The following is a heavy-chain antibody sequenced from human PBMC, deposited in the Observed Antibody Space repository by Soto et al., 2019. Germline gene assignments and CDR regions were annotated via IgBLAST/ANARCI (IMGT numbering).Heavy chain of an antibody. J-gene: IGHJ4*02. Sequence: QVQLVESGGGVVQPGRSLRLSCAASGFTFSSYGMHWVRQAPGKGLEWVAVISYDGSNNYYADSVKGRFTISRDNSKNTLYLQMNSLRAEDTAVYYCAKDRAVAGFFDYLGQGTLVTVSS. CDR3: AKDRAVAGFFDY. CDR2: ISYDGSNN. V-gene: IGHV3-30*18. D-gene: IGHD6-19*01. CDR1: GFTFSSYG.